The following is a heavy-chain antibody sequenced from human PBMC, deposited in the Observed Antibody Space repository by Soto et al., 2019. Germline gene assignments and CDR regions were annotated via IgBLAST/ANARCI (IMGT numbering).Heavy chain of an antibody. CDR2: ISGSGGST. J-gene: IGHJ6*02. CDR1: GFTFSSYA. D-gene: IGHD6-6*01. CDR3: AKGASAPQSAHSSALDV. V-gene: IGHV3-23*01. Sequence: GGSLRLSCAASGFTFSSYAMSWVRQAPGKGLEWVSAISGSGGSTYYADSVKGRFTISRDNSKNTLYLQMNSLRAEDTAVYYCAKGASAPQSAHSSALDVWGQGTAVTVSS.